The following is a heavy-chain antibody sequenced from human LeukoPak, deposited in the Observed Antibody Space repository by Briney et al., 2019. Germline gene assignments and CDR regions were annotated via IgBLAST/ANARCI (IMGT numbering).Heavy chain of an antibody. Sequence: ASVKVSCKASGYTFTSYAMHWVRQAPGQRLEWMGWINAGNGNTKYSQKFQGRVTITRDTSASTAYMELSSLRSEDTAVCYCARAGGCGGDCYPLYYYYYGMDVWGQGTTVTVSS. D-gene: IGHD2-21*02. V-gene: IGHV1-3*01. CDR2: INAGNGNT. J-gene: IGHJ6*02. CDR1: GYTFTSYA. CDR3: ARAGGCGGDCYPLYYYYYGMDV.